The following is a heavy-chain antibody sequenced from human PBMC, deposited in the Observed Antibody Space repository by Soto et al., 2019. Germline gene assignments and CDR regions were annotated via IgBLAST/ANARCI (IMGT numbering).Heavy chain of an antibody. CDR2: INPSGGST. Sequence: QVQLVQSGAEVKKPGASVKFSCKAFGYTFTTYYIHWVRQAPGQGLEWMGIINPSGGSTSYAQKLQGRVTMTRDTSTSTVYMELRSLKSEDTAVYYCARGSSGSYVNYFDPWGQGTLVTVSS. V-gene: IGHV1-46*01. CDR3: ARGSSGSYVNYFDP. J-gene: IGHJ5*02. CDR1: GYTFTTYY. D-gene: IGHD1-26*01.